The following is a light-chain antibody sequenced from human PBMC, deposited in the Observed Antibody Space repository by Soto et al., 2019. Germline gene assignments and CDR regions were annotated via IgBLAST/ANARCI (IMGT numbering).Light chain of an antibody. Sequence: QSALTQPASVSGSPGQSITISCTGTISDVGSFNLVSWYQHHPGKAPKLMIYEVTKRPSGVSNRFSGSKSGNTASLTISGLQAEDEADYYCCSYACSDVVVFGGGTKVTVL. V-gene: IGLV2-23*02. CDR1: ISDVGSFNL. J-gene: IGLJ2*01. CDR3: CSYACSDVVV. CDR2: EVT.